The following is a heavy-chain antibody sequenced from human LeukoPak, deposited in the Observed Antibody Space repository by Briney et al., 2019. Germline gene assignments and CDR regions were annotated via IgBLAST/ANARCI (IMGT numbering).Heavy chain of an antibody. D-gene: IGHD6-13*01. CDR3: AKSGSSWYGDY. V-gene: IGHV3-30*18. CDR1: GFTFSSYG. J-gene: IGHJ4*02. Sequence: GGSLRLSCAASGFTFSSYGMHWVRQAPGKGLEWVAVISYDGSNKYYADSVKGRFTISRDNSKNTLYLQMNSLRAEDTAVYYCAKSGSSWYGDYWGQGTLVTVSS. CDR2: ISYDGSNK.